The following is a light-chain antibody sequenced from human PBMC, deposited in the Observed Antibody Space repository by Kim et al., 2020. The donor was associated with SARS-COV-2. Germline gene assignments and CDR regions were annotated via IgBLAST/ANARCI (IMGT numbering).Light chain of an antibody. Sequence: QSVLTKPPSASGTPGQRVTISCSGSKSNVGNNPVNWYQQFPGTAPKLLIYGDGQRPSGVFDRFSGSKSGTSASLAIGGLHSEDEADYYCAAWDGSLIVLVFGGGTKLTVL. J-gene: IGLJ3*02. CDR3: AAWDGSLIVLV. CDR1: KSNVGNNP. CDR2: GDG. V-gene: IGLV1-44*01.